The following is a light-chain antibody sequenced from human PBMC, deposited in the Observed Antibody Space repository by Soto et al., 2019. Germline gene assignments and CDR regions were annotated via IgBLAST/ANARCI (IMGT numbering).Light chain of an antibody. V-gene: IGKV1-33*01. CDR2: DSV. CDR1: QDISNY. Sequence: DIEMTQSPSSLSASVGDRVTITCQASQDISNYLNWYQQKPGKAPKLLIYDSVILERGVPSRFSGSGSGTDFTFTISSLQPEDFASYYCQQYDDLPLTFGGGTKVEIK. J-gene: IGKJ4*01. CDR3: QQYDDLPLT.